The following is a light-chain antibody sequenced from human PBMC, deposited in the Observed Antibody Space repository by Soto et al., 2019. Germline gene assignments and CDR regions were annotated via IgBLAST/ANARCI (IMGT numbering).Light chain of an antibody. CDR2: TAS. Sequence: DIQMTQSPSPLSASVGDSVTITCRASQTIKTYLNWYRHKPGKAPELLIYTASRLQSGVASRFSGSGSGTYFILTISSLQPDDLATYYCQQTYTAPGTFGQGTKVEL. J-gene: IGKJ1*01. CDR1: QTIKTY. CDR3: QQTYTAPGT. V-gene: IGKV1-39*01.